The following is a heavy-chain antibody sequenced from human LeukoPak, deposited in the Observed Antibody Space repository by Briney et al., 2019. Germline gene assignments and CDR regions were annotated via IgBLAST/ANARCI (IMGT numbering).Heavy chain of an antibody. Sequence: PSETLPLTCTVSGGTISSYYWSWIRQPPGKGLEWIGYIYYSGSTNYNPSLKSQVTISVDTSKNQFSLKLSSVTAADTAVYYCARHGTAVAGYWSYWGQGTLVTVSS. CDR2: IYYSGST. CDR3: ARHGTAVAGYWSY. V-gene: IGHV4-59*08. CDR1: GGTISSYY. J-gene: IGHJ4*02. D-gene: IGHD6-19*01.